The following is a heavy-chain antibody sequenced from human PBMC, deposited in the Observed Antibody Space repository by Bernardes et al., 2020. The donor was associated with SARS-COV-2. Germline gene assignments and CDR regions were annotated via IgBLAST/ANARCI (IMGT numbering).Heavy chain of an antibody. Sequence: GGSLRLSCAASGFTFSSYSMNWVRQAPGKGLEWVSSISSSSSYIYYADSVKGRFTISRDNAKNSLYLQMNSLRAEDTAVYYCAREGYCSGGSCYSDEMDVWGQGTTVTVSS. J-gene: IGHJ6*02. V-gene: IGHV3-21*01. D-gene: IGHD2-15*01. CDR1: GFTFSSYS. CDR2: ISSSSSYI. CDR3: AREGYCSGGSCYSDEMDV.